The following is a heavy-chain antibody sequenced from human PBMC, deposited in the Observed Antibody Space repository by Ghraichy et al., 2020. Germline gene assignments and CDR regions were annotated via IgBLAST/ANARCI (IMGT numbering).Heavy chain of an antibody. CDR3: ARGTIYDNEALDY. J-gene: IGHJ4*02. CDR2: ISTGSTYE. Sequence: GGSLRLSCAASGFTFRSYNMNWVRQAPGKGLEWVAYISTGSTYEFYADSVRGRFAISRDDAKNSLFLQMNNLRVEDTALYYCARGTIYDNEALDYWGQGALVTVFS. V-gene: IGHV3-21*05. CDR1: GFTFRSYN. D-gene: IGHD3-9*01.